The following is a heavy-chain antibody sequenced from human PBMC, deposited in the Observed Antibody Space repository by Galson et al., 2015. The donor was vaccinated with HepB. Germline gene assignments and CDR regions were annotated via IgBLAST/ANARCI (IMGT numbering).Heavy chain of an antibody. D-gene: IGHD2-21*01. V-gene: IGHV3-48*02. CDR2: ISRNSKVI. CDR3: VRDGGDGYNYFDL. J-gene: IGHJ5*02. Sequence: SLRLSCAASGFTFNDYRMNWVRQAPGKGLEWIAYISRNSKVIHYTDSAKGRFTVSRDNAENSLYLQLDSLRDGDTALYYCVRDGGDGYNYFDLWGQGTLVTVSS. CDR1: GFTFNDYR.